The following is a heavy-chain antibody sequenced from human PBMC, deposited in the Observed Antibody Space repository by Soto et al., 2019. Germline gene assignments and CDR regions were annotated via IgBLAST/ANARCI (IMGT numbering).Heavy chain of an antibody. Sequence: PGRPQRLPSAAFGLTFSNYNMNWVSQETGKGLEWVSYISSSGNTIYYADSVKGRFTTSRDNARNSLFLQMNSLRDEDTAVYYCARRDCITTSCYEYYYYAMDVWGQGTTVTGSS. CDR3: ARRDCITTSCYEYYYYAMDV. CDR1: GLTFSNYN. CDR2: ISSSGNTI. J-gene: IGHJ6*02. V-gene: IGHV3-48*02. D-gene: IGHD2-2*01.